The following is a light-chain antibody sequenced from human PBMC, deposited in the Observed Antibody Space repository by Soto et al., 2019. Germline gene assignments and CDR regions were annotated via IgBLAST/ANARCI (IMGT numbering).Light chain of an antibody. Sequence: EIVLTQAPATLSLSPGERATISCRASQNINSYLAWYQHKPGQAPRLLIYDASNRATGIPARFSGSGSGTNFTLTISSLEPEDFAVYHCQQRSDWPLTFGGGNKVEIK. J-gene: IGKJ4*01. CDR1: QNINSY. V-gene: IGKV3-11*01. CDR3: QQRSDWPLT. CDR2: DAS.